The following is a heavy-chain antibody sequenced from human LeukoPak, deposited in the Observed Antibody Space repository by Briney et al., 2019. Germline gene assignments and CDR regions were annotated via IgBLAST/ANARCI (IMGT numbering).Heavy chain of an antibody. J-gene: IGHJ4*02. CDR3: VREGAPIAAVGNFFDS. D-gene: IGHD6-13*01. CDR1: GFTFSDYE. CDR2: ISSSGSTI. V-gene: IGHV3-48*03. Sequence: PGGSLRLSCAASGFTFSDYEMNWVRQAPGKGLEWVSYISSSGSTIFYADSMKGRFTTSRDNAKNSLYLQMKSLRAEDTAVYYCVREGAPIAAVGNFFDSWGQGTLVTVSS.